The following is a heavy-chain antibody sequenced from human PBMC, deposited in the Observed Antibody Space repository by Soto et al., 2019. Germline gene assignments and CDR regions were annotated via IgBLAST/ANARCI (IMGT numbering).Heavy chain of an antibody. CDR3: ARALAVRPTGDLSYFDY. CDR1: GGSVSSGAYY. Sequence: TLSLTCTVSGGSVSSGAYYWSLILHHPGKCLEWIGYMYYSGTTYYNPSLKSRVTMSADTSKNQFSLKLNSVTAADTAVYYCARALAVRPTGDLSYFDYWGLGTLVTVSS. CDR2: MYYSGTT. V-gene: IGHV4-31*03. J-gene: IGHJ4*02. D-gene: IGHD6-6*01.